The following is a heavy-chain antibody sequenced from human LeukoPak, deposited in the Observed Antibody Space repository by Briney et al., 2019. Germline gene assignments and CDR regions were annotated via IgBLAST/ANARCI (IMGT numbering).Heavy chain of an antibody. CDR2: ISGSGGST. CDR3: ATLTGRGYGGNVDY. V-gene: IGHV3-23*01. CDR1: GFTFSSYA. D-gene: IGHD4-23*01. J-gene: IGHJ4*01. Sequence: GGSLRLSCAASGFTFSSYAMSWVRQAPGKGLEWVSAISGSGGSTYYADSVKGRFTISRDNCKNTLYLQMNSLRAEDTAVYHCATLTGRGYGGNVDYWGQGTLVTVSS.